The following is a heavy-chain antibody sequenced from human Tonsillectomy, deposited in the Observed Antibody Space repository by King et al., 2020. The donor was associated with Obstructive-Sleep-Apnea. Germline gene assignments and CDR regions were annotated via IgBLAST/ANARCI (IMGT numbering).Heavy chain of an antibody. Sequence: QLVQSGGGLVKPGGSLRLSCAASGFAFSTYTMNWVRQAPGKGLEWVSSISSTSTYIYYADSLKGRFTISRDNAKNSLYLQVNSLRADETAVYYCARAMPLVVVAGTSGPFALDVWGQGTTVTVSS. D-gene: IGHD2-15*01. J-gene: IGHJ6*02. V-gene: IGHV3-21*06. CDR3: ARAMPLVVVAGTSGPFALDV. CDR1: GFAFSTYT. CDR2: ISSTSTYI.